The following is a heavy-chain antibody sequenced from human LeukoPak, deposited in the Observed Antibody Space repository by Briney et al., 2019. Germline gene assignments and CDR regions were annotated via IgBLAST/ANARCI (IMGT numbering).Heavy chain of an antibody. CDR1: GFTLSSYA. J-gene: IGHJ2*01. CDR2: ISGSGGST. Sequence: GGSLRLSCAASGFTLSSYAMSWVRQAPGKGLEWVSAISGSGGSTYYADSVKGRFTISRDNSKNTLYLQMNSLRAEDTAVYYCAKVFSSSSNWYFDLWGRGTLVTVSS. CDR3: AKVFSSSSNWYFDL. V-gene: IGHV3-23*01. D-gene: IGHD6-13*01.